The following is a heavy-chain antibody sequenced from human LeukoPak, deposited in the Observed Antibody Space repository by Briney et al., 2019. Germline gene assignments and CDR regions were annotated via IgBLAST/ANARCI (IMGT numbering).Heavy chain of an antibody. J-gene: IGHJ5*02. CDR3: AKDLTYESSGSVIDT. D-gene: IGHD3-22*01. CDR2: VNWHGTT. CDR1: GFIFKYYT. V-gene: IGHV3-43*01. Sequence: GGSLRLSCAASGFIFKYYTMHWVRQVPGKTLEWVSLVNWHGTTYYADSLKGRFTISRDNSKNSLYLQMDSLRTEDTAFYYCAKDLTYESSGSVIDTWGLGTLVTVSS.